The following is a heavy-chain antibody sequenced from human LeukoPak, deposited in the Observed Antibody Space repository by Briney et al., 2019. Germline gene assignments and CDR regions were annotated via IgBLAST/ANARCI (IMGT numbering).Heavy chain of an antibody. J-gene: IGHJ4*02. CDR1: GFTFGTSA. Sequence: AGGSLRLSCAASGFTFGTSAMSWVRQPPEKGLEWVSTITSGDGSPYYADSVKGRFTISRDNSNNMLYLQMNSLRAEDTAIYYCTKRGAYYVDYWGRGIPVTVSS. CDR3: TKRGAYYVDY. D-gene: IGHD3-16*01. CDR2: ITSGDGSP. V-gene: IGHV3-23*01.